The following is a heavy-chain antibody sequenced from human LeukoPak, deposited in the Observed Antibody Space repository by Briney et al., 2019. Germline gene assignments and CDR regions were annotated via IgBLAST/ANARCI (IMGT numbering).Heavy chain of an antibody. J-gene: IGHJ4*02. V-gene: IGHV3-30*02. D-gene: IGHD4/OR15-4a*01. CDR1: GFTFSSYG. CDR3: AKGPGAIDYFDY. CDR2: IRYDGSNK. Sequence: GGSLRLSCAASGFTFSSYGMHWVRQAPGKGLEWVAFIRYDGSNKYYADSVKDRFTISRDNSKNTLYLQMNSLRAEDTAVYYCAKGPGAIDYFDYWGQGTLVTVSS.